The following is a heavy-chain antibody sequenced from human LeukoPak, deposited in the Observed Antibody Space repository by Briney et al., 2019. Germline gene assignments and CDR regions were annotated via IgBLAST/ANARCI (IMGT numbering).Heavy chain of an antibody. Sequence: ASVKVSCKASGYTFTSYYMHWVRQAPGQGLEWMGIINPSGGSTSYAQKFQGRVTMARDTSTSTVYMELSSLRSEDTAVYYCARKSGYCSSTSCYGSSYAFDIWGQGTMVTVSS. CDR3: ARKSGYCSSTSCYGSSYAFDI. J-gene: IGHJ3*02. CDR1: GYTFTSYY. V-gene: IGHV1-46*01. D-gene: IGHD2-2*01. CDR2: INPSGGST.